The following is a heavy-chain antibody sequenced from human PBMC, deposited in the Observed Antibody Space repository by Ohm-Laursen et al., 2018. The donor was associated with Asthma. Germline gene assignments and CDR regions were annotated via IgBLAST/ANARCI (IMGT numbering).Heavy chain of an antibody. CDR2: INHSGST. CDR3: ARGRTVRFLEWLLSRAFDI. Sequence: TLSLTCAVYGGSFSGYYWSWIRQPPGKGLEWIGEINHSGSTNYNPSLKSRVTISVDTSKNQFSLKLSSVTAADTAVYYCARGRTVRFLEWLLSRAFDIWGQGTMVTVSS. V-gene: IGHV4-34*01. D-gene: IGHD3-3*01. CDR1: GGSFSGYY. J-gene: IGHJ3*02.